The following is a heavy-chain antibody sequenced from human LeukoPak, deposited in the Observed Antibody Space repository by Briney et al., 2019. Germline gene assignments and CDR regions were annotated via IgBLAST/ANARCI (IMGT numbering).Heavy chain of an antibody. J-gene: IGHJ4*02. Sequence: PWRSLRLSCAASGFTLSAYSMHWVRQAPGKGLEWVALISYDGSNKYYADFGKGRFTISRESSKNTAQLQLNSLRAEDPAVYYCAKEGLGSSWYPNDFDSWGQGTLVTVSS. V-gene: IGHV3-30*18. CDR3: AKEGLGSSWYPNDFDS. CDR2: ISYDGSNK. D-gene: IGHD6-13*01. CDR1: GFTLSAYS.